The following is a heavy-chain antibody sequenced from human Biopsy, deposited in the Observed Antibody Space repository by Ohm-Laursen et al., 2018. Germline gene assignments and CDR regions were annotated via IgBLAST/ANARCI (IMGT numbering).Heavy chain of an antibody. J-gene: IGHJ4*02. D-gene: IGHD1-26*01. CDR3: ATFRASWDTTQGGDY. Sequence: PSDTLSLTCTVSGVSISVDGNYWAWIRQLPGKGLDWIGYIYHSGTTYYNPSLKSRLTMSVDTSKNEFSLRLRSVTAADTAVYFCATFRASWDTTQGGDYWGQGTLVTVSS. V-gene: IGHV4-31*03. CDR1: GVSISVDGNY. CDR2: IYHSGTT.